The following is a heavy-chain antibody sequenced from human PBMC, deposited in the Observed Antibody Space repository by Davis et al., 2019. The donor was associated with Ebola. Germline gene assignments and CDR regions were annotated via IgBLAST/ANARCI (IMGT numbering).Heavy chain of an antibody. CDR1: RFTFSSYS. D-gene: IGHD6-19*01. Sequence: GSLRPPCAASRFTFSSYSMNWVRQAPGKGLEWVSSISSSSSYMYYADSVKGRFTISRDNAKNSLFLQMNSLRAEDTAVYYCAKDPGSGWSRASGYYFDYWGQGTLVTVSS. V-gene: IGHV3-21*04. CDR2: ISSSSSYM. CDR3: AKDPGSGWSRASGYYFDY. J-gene: IGHJ4*02.